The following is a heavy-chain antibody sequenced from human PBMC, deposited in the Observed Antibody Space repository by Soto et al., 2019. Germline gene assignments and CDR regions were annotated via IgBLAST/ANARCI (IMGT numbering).Heavy chain of an antibody. Sequence: GASVKVSCKASGYTFTSYGISWVRQAPGQGLEWMGWISAYNGNTNYAQKLQGRVTMTTDTSTSTAYMELRSLRSDDTAVYYCARDGPYGSGSYYTPFGFDYWGQGTLVTVSS. CDR3: ARDGPYGSGSYYTPFGFDY. D-gene: IGHD3-10*01. CDR1: GYTFTSYG. V-gene: IGHV1-18*01. J-gene: IGHJ4*02. CDR2: ISAYNGNT.